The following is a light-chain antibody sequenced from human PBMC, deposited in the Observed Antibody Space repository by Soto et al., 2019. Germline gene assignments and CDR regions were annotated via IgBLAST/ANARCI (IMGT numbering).Light chain of an antibody. CDR3: SSYASSNTVL. J-gene: IGLJ2*01. CDR2: EVN. Sequence: QSVLTQPASVSASPGQSITISCTGTSSDVGGYNYVSWYEQHPGKAPKLIIYEVNNRPSGVSSRFSGSKSGNTASLTISGLQAEDEADYYCSSYASSNTVLFGGGTQLTVL. CDR1: SSDVGGYNY. V-gene: IGLV2-14*01.